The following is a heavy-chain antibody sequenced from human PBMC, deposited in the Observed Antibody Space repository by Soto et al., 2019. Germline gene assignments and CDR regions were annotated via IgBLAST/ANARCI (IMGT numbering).Heavy chain of an antibody. D-gene: IGHD1-1*01. J-gene: IGHJ4*02. CDR3: ARRYGYSFDY. CDR2: IYYSGST. V-gene: IGHV4-59*08. Sequence: PSETLSLTCTVSGGSINNYFWTWIRQPPGKGLEWIGYIYYSGSTNYNPSLKSRVTISVDTSKNQFSLKLSSVTAADTAVYYCARRYGYSFDYWGQGTLVTVSS. CDR1: GGSINNYF.